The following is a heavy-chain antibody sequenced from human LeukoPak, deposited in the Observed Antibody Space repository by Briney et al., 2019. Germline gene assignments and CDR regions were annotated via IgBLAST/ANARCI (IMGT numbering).Heavy chain of an antibody. CDR3: ARCPMIVVVTDSRFDP. CDR2: IYYSGRT. CDR1: GGSNSSSNYY. D-gene: IGHD3-22*01. Sequence: SETLSLTCTVSGGSNSSSNYYWGWIRQPPGKGLEWIGSIYYSGRTYYNPSLKSRVTISLDTSKNQFSLKPGSVTAADTAVYYCARCPMIVVVTDSRFDPWGQGTLVTVSS. V-gene: IGHV4-39*07. J-gene: IGHJ5*02.